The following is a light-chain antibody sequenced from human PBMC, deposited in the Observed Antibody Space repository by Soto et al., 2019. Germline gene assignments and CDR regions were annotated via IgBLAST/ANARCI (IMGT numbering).Light chain of an antibody. V-gene: IGLV2-14*01. Sequence: QSALTQPASVSGSPGQSITISCTGTSSDVGGYNYVSWYQQHPDKAPKLMIYDVSNRPSGVSNRFSGSKSGNTASLTISGLQAEDEADYYCSSYTSSSTLYVVFGGGTKLTVL. CDR3: SSYTSSSTLYVV. CDR2: DVS. J-gene: IGLJ2*01. CDR1: SSDVGGYNY.